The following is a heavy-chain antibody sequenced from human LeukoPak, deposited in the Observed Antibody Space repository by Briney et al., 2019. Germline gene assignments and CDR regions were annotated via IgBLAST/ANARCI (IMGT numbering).Heavy chain of an antibody. CDR3: ARDVHTMIALAGDDFDI. Sequence: ASVKVSFKASGYTFTSYGINLVRQAPGQGLEWMGWIRVETGNTQLTQKVHGRVTMTTDTSTNKDYMDLRVLRPDDTAVYYYARDVHTMIALAGDDFDIWGQGTMVTVSS. CDR2: IRVETGNT. D-gene: IGHD3-22*01. CDR1: GYTFTSYG. V-gene: IGHV1-18*01. J-gene: IGHJ3*02.